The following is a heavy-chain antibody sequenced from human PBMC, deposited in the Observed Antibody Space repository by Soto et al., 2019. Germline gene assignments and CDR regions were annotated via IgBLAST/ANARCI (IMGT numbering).Heavy chain of an antibody. J-gene: IGHJ6*01. V-gene: IGHV3-9*01. Sequence: EVQLVESGGGLVQPGRSLRLSCTASGFTFDEYAMHWVRQPLGKGLEWVSGTTWNSDIIAYADSVKGRFTISRDNAKNSLYLQMNRLSAEDTALYYCVRVNASGPYYSGMDVWGKWTTVTVSS. D-gene: IGHD6-19*01. CDR1: GFTFDEYA. CDR2: TTWNSDII. CDR3: VRVNASGPYYSGMDV.